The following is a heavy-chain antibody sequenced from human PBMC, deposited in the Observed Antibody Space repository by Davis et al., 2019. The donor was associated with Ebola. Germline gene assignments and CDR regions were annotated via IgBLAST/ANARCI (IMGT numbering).Heavy chain of an antibody. CDR3: ARAGGLGYSGYDWGY. CDR1: GCTFSSYA. D-gene: IGHD5-12*01. J-gene: IGHJ4*02. CDR2: IIPIFGTA. V-gene: IGHV1-69*13. Sequence: SVNVSCKASGCTFSSYAISWVRQAPGQGLEWMGGIIPIFGTANYAQKFQGRVTITADESTSTAYMELSSLRSEDTAVYYCARAGGLGYSGYDWGYWGQGTLVTVSS.